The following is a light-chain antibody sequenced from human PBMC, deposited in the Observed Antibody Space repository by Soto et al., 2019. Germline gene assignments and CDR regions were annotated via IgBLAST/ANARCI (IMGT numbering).Light chain of an antibody. V-gene: IGKV1-5*01. Sequence: EEESMTFRASQSISSYVNWYQQKPGKAPKLLISDVSSLPSGVPSRFSGSGSGTEFTLTISSVQPDDFATYYCQQYKSYKTFGQGTKVDI. CDR2: DVS. CDR3: QQYKSYKT. CDR1: QSISSY. J-gene: IGKJ1*01.